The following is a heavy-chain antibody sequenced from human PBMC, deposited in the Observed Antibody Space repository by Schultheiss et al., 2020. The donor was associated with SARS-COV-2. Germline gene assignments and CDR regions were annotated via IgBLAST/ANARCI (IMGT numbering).Heavy chain of an antibody. V-gene: IGHV3-66*01. Sequence: GGSLRLSCAASGFTFDDYAMHWVRQAPGKGLEWVSVIYSGGSTYYADSVKGRFTISRDNSKNTLYLQMNSLRDEDTAVYYCARDGSLMDVWGQGTTVTVSS. CDR2: IYSGGST. CDR1: GFTFDDYA. J-gene: IGHJ6*02. CDR3: ARDGSLMDV.